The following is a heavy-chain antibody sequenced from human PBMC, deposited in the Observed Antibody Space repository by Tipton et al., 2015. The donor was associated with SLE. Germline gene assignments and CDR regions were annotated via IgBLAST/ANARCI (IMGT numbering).Heavy chain of an antibody. Sequence: TLSLTCTVSGGSINSGAYYWTWVRQHPGKGLEWIGSIYYSRGTYYNPSLKSRLSMSVDTSANELSLNLSSVTAADTAVYYCARGRLRFLEQFSNWGQGTLVTVSS. CDR1: GGSINSGAYY. J-gene: IGHJ4*02. CDR3: ARGRLRFLEQFSN. CDR2: IYYSRGT. V-gene: IGHV4-31*03. D-gene: IGHD3-3*01.